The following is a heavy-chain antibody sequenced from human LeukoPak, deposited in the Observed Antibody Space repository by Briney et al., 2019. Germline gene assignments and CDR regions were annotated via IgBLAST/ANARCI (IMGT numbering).Heavy chain of an antibody. CDR1: GFTFSSYA. Sequence: PGRSLRLSCAASGFTFSSYAMSWVRQAPGKGLEWVSAISGSGGSTYYADSVKGRFTISRDNSKNTLYLQMNSLRAEDTAVYYCAKDARAILTGYYDYWGQGTLVTVSS. J-gene: IGHJ4*02. V-gene: IGHV3-23*01. CDR2: ISGSGGST. CDR3: AKDARAILTGYYDY. D-gene: IGHD3-9*01.